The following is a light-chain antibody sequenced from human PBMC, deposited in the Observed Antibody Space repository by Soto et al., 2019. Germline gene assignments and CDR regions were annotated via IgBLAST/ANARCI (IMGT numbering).Light chain of an antibody. J-gene: IGKJ5*01. CDR3: QQRSNWPPIT. CDR2: DAS. CDR1: QSVSSY. V-gene: IGKV3-11*01. Sequence: ETVLTQSPATLSLSPGERATLSCRASQSVSSYLAWYQQKPGQAPRLLIYDASNRATGIPARFSGSWSGTDFTLTISSLEPEDFAVYYCQQRSNWPPITFGQGTRLELK.